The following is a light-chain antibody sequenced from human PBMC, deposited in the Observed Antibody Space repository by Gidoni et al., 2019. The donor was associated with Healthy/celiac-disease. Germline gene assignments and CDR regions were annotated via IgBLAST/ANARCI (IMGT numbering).Light chain of an antibody. CDR1: PSLLHSDGYNY. CDR2: FGS. V-gene: IGKV2-28*01. J-gene: IGKJ3*01. CDR3: MQALQTPFT. Sequence: IVMTQSPLSLPVTPGEPASISCRSSPSLLHSDGYNYLDWYLQTPGQAPQLLIYFGSNRATGVPDRFSGSGSGTDFTLKISRVEAEDVGVYYCMQALQTPFTFGPGTKVDIK.